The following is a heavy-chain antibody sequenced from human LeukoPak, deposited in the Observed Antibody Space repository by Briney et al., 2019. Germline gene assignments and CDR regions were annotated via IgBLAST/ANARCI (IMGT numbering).Heavy chain of an antibody. V-gene: IGHV3-30-3*01. CDR1: GFTFSSYA. Sequence: PGGSLRLSCAASGFTFSSYAMHWVRQAPGKGLEWVAVISYDGSNKYYADSVKGRFTISRDNSKNTLYLQMNSLRAEDTAVYYRARGRKITIFGVVTDYYYYGMDVWGQGTTVTVSS. D-gene: IGHD3-3*01. J-gene: IGHJ6*02. CDR2: ISYDGSNK. CDR3: ARGRKITIFGVVTDYYYYGMDV.